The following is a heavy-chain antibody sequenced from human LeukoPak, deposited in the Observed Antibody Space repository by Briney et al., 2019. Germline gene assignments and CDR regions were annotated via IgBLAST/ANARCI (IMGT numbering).Heavy chain of an antibody. D-gene: IGHD4-17*01. V-gene: IGHV3-7*01. J-gene: IGHJ4*02. CDR2: IKQDGSDK. Sequence: GGSLRLSCAASGFTFTKYWMTWVRQAPGKGLEWVGNIKQDGSDKNYMDSVKGRFTISRDNAKNSLYLQMNSLRAEDTAVYYCATILMTTQPYYFDYWGQGTLVTVSS. CDR3: ATILMTTQPYYFDY. CDR1: GFTFTKYW.